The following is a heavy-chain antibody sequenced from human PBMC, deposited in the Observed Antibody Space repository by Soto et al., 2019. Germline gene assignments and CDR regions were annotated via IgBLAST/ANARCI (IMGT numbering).Heavy chain of an antibody. D-gene: IGHD6-13*01. CDR3: ARDRMAAAGLRWFDP. CDR2: ISYDGSNK. CDR1: GFTFSSYA. J-gene: IGHJ5*02. Sequence: QVQLVESGGGVVQPGRSLRLSCAASGFTFSSYAMHWVRQAPGKGLEWVAVISYDGSNKYYADSVKGRFTISRDNSKNTLYLQMNSLRAEDTAVYYSARDRMAAAGLRWFDPWGQGTLVTVSS. V-gene: IGHV3-30-3*01.